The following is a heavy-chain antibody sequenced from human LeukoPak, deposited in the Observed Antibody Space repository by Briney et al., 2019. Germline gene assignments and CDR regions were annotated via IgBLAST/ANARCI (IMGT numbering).Heavy chain of an antibody. CDR1: GGSFSGYY. Sequence: PSETLSLTCAVYGGSFSGYYWSWIRQPPGKGLEWIGEINHSGSTNYNPSLKSRVTISVDRSKNQFSLKLSSVTAADTAVYYCARAHSGYGFFDYWGQGTLVTVSS. D-gene: IGHD5-12*01. CDR2: INHSGST. V-gene: IGHV4-34*01. CDR3: ARAHSGYGFFDY. J-gene: IGHJ4*02.